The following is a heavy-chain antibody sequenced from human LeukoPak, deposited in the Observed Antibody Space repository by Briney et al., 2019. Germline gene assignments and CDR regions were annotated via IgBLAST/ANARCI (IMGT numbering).Heavy chain of an antibody. CDR1: GFTFSSYA. J-gene: IGHJ1*01. Sequence: PGGSLRLSCAASGFTFSSYAMHWVRQAPGKGLEWVAVISYDGSNKYYADSVKGRFTISRDNSKNTLYLQMNSLRAEDTAVYYCAKETWARSGYYRAEYSQHWGQGTLVTVSS. D-gene: IGHD3-22*01. CDR2: ISYDGSNK. V-gene: IGHV3-30*04. CDR3: AKETWARSGYYRAEYSQH.